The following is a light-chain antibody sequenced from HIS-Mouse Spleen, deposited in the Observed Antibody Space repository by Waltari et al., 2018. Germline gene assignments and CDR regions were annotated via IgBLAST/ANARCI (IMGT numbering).Light chain of an antibody. V-gene: IGLV3-25*03. J-gene: IGLJ3*02. CDR2: KDS. Sequence: SYELTQPPSVSVSPGQTARITCPGDALPKQYAYWYQKKPGQAPLLVIYKDSERPSGIPERFSGSSSGTTVTLTISGVQAEDEADYYCQSADSSGTYWVFGGGTKLTVL. CDR1: ALPKQY. CDR3: QSADSSGTYWV.